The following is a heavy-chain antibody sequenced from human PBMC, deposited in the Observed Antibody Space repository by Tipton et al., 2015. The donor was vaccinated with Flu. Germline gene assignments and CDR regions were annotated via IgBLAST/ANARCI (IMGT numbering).Heavy chain of an antibody. CDR2: INHSGST. Sequence: TLSLTCTVSGGSISSGSYYWSWIRQPPGKGLEWIGEINHSGSTNYNPSLKSRVTISVDTSKNQFSLKLSSVTAADTAVYYCARPMGRDGHDGFDPWGQGTLVTVSS. V-gene: IGHV4-39*07. D-gene: IGHD5-24*01. J-gene: IGHJ5*02. CDR3: ARPMGRDGHDGFDP. CDR1: GGSISSGSYY.